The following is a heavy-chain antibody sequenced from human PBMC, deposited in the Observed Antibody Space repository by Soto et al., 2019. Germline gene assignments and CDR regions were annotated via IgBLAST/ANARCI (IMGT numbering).Heavy chain of an antibody. V-gene: IGHV1-2*04. Sequence: QVQLVQSGAEVKKPGASLKVSCKASGYTFTGYYIHWVRQAPGQGLEWMGWINSNSGVTMYAQKFQGWVTLTRDTSISTAYMDLSRLTSDDTAVYYCTRNADREPHFDHWGHGTLITVS. J-gene: IGHJ4*01. CDR3: TRNADREPHFDH. CDR2: INSNSGVT. CDR1: GYTFTGYY.